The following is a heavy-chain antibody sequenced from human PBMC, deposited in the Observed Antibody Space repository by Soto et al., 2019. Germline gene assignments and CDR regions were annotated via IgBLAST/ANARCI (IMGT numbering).Heavy chain of an antibody. Sequence: GGSLRLSCAVSGFSFHSYSISWVRQAPWKGLEWVSGISLGGTHTYYSDSVKGRFTVSRDNSNNMLYLQMNNLRAADTAVYYCIIGGEIPDFPRDPGGQGAIVTVAS. J-gene: IGHJ5*02. CDR2: ISLGGTHT. V-gene: IGHV3-23*01. CDR1: GFSFHSYS. CDR3: IIGGEIPDFPRDP. D-gene: IGHD3-10*01.